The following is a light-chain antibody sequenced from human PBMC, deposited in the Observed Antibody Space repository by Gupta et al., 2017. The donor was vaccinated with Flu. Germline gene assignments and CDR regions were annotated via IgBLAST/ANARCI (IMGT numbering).Light chain of an antibody. CDR1: QTFSSRY. CDR3: QHYDSSRRA. V-gene: IGKV3-20*01. CDR2: GAS. Sequence: VLTQSPGTLSLSPGERATLSCRASQTFSSRYLAWYQQKPGQTPRLLIYGASSRATGIPDRFSGSGSGTDFTLTISRLEPEDFAVYYCQHYDSSRRAFGGGTKVEIK. J-gene: IGKJ4*01.